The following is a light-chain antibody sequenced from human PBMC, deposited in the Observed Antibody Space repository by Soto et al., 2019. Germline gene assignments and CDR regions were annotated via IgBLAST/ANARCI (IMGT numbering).Light chain of an antibody. CDR3: HQYNNWPRT. V-gene: IGKV3-15*01. J-gene: IGKJ1*01. Sequence: EIVITQSPASLSLSPGERATPSCRASQSVSSSLAWYQQKPGQAPRLLLYGTSTRATGIPARFSGSGSGSEFTLTISSLQSEDFAIYYCHQYNNWPRTFGQGTKVDIK. CDR2: GTS. CDR1: QSVSSS.